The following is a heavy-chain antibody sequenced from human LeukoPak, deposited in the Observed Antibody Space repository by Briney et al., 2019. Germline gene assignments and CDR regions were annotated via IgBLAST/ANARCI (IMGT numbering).Heavy chain of an antibody. CDR1: GGTFSSYA. J-gene: IGHJ4*02. Sequence: RRASVKVSCKASGGTFSSYAISWVRQAPGQGLEWMGGVIPIFGTANYAQKFQGRVTITADESTSTAYMELSSLRSEDTAVYYCASPYYYDSSGLYYWGQGTLVTVSS. V-gene: IGHV1-69*13. CDR3: ASPYYYDSSGLYY. D-gene: IGHD3-22*01. CDR2: VIPIFGTA.